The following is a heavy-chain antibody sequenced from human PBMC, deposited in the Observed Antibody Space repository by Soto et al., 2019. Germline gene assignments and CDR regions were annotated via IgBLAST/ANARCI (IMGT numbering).Heavy chain of an antibody. D-gene: IGHD4-4*01. J-gene: IGHJ4*02. CDR2: INHSGST. V-gene: IGHV4-34*01. CDR1: GGSFSGYY. Sequence: PXETLSLTFAVYGGSFSGYYWSWIRQPPGKGLEWIGEINHSGSTNYNPSLKSRVTISVDTSKNQFSLKLSSVTAADTAVYYCARASMTTVTTDYWGQGTLVTVSS. CDR3: ARASMTTVTTDY.